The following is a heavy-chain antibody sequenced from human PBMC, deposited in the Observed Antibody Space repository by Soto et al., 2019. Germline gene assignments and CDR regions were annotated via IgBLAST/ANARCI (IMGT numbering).Heavy chain of an antibody. CDR2: IYNSGST. CDR1: GGSISSSSYY. J-gene: IGHJ6*03. V-gene: IGHV4-39*01. Sequence: SETLSLTCTVSGGSISSSSYYWGWIRQPPGKGLEWIGSIYNSGSTYYNPSLKSRVTISVDTSKNQFSLKLSSVTAADTVVYYCARRGLPSQDYYYYYMDVWGKGTTVTVSS. D-gene: IGHD3-16*01. CDR3: ARRGLPSQDYYYYYMDV.